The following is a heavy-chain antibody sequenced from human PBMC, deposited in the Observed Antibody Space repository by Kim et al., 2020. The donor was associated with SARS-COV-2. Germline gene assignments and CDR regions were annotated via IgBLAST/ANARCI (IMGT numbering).Heavy chain of an antibody. Sequence: SETLSLTCAVYGGSFSGYYWSWIRQPPGKGLEWIGEINHSGSTNYNPSLKSRVTISVDTSKNQFSLKLSSVTAADTAVYYCARVTYYGSGSYRRGWFDPWGQGTLVTVSS. V-gene: IGHV4-34*01. CDR3: ARVTYYGSGSYRRGWFDP. CDR2: INHSGST. CDR1: GGSFSGYY. D-gene: IGHD3-10*01. J-gene: IGHJ5*02.